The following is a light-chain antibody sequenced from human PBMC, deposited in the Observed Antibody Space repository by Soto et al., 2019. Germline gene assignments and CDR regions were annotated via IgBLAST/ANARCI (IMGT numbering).Light chain of an antibody. CDR2: GAS. CDR1: QSVGSN. CDR3: QQYYNWWT. J-gene: IGKJ1*01. Sequence: EIVMAQSPATLSVSPGERATLSCRASQSVGSNLAWYQQKPGQAPRLLIYGASTRVTGIPARFSGSGSGTEFTLTISSLHSEDFAVYHCQQYYNWWTFGQGTKVDI. V-gene: IGKV3-15*01.